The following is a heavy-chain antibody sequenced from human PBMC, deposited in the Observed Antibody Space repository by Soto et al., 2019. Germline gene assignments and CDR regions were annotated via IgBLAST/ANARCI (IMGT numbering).Heavy chain of an antibody. D-gene: IGHD6-19*01. V-gene: IGHV4-39*01. CDR1: GGSISSSSYY. Sequence: QLQLQESGPGLVKPSETLSLTCTVSGGSISSSSYYWGWIRQPPGKGLEWIGSIYYSGSTYYNPSLKSRVTISVDTSKNQFSLKPSSVTAADTAVYYCARQVFGGLDYWGQGTLVTVSS. J-gene: IGHJ4*02. CDR2: IYYSGST. CDR3: ARQVFGGLDY.